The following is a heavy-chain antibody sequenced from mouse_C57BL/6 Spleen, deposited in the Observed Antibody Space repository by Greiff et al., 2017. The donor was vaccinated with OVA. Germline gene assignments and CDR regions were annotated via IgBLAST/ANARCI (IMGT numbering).Heavy chain of an antibody. J-gene: IGHJ2*01. CDR1: GYTFTSYW. V-gene: IGHV1-59*01. Sequence: QVQLQQPGAELVRPGTSVKLSCKASGYTFTSYWMHWVKQRPGQGLEWIGVIDPSDSYTNYNQKFKGKATLTVDTSSSTAYMRLSSLTSEDSAVYYCASPPPFDYWGQATPLPVSS. CDR2: IDPSDSYT. CDR3: ASPPPFDY.